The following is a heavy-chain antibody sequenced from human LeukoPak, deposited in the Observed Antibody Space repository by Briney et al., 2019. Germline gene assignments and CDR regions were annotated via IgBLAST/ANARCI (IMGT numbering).Heavy chain of an antibody. CDR1: GFTFSSYW. Sequence: PGGSLRLSCAASGFTFSSYWMSWVRQAPGKGLEWVANIKQDGSEKYYVDSVKGRFTISRDNAKNSLYLQMNSLRAEDTAVYYCARDFYYYDSSGPGVDYWGQGTLVTVSS. V-gene: IGHV3-7*01. D-gene: IGHD3-22*01. CDR2: IKQDGSEK. J-gene: IGHJ4*02. CDR3: ARDFYYYDSSGPGVDY.